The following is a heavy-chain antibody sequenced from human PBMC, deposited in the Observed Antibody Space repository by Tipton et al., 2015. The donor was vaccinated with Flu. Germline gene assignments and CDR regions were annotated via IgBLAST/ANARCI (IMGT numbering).Heavy chain of an antibody. Sequence: SLRLSCAASGLTFDTYAMHWVRQSLGKGLEWVSGISWNSDVDYADSVKGRFTISRDNAKNSLYLQMNSLRIEDTAFYYCAKNNGPRSYKYGLDVWGQGTTVTV. CDR2: ISWNSDV. D-gene: IGHD1-14*01. CDR3: AKNNGPRSYKYGLDV. J-gene: IGHJ6*02. V-gene: IGHV3-9*01. CDR1: GLTFDTYA.